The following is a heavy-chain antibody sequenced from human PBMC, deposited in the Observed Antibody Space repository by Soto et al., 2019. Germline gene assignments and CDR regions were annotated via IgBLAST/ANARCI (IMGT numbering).Heavy chain of an antibody. CDR3: ANYDSSGNYAGFDY. CDR2: ISYDGSKK. CDR1: GFTFSSYG. V-gene: IGHV3-30*18. D-gene: IGHD3-22*01. Sequence: GGSLRLSCAASGFTFSSYGMHWVRQAPGKGLEWVAVISYDGSKKKYAESVKGRFTISRDNSKNTLYLQMNSLRAEDTVVYYCANYDSSGNYAGFDYWGQGTLVTVSS. J-gene: IGHJ4*02.